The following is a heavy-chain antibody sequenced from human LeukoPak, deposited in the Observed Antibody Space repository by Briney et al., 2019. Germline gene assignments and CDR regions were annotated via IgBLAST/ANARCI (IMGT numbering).Heavy chain of an antibody. D-gene: IGHD2-2*02. CDR2: INPNSGGT. Sequence: ASVKVSCKASGYTFTGYYMHWVRQAPGQGLEWMGWINPNSGGTNYAQKFQGRVTMTRDTSISTAYMELSRLRSDDTAVYYCARVGCSSTSCYNDYWGQGTLVTVSS. V-gene: IGHV1-2*02. CDR1: GYTFTGYY. J-gene: IGHJ4*02. CDR3: ARVGCSSTSCYNDY.